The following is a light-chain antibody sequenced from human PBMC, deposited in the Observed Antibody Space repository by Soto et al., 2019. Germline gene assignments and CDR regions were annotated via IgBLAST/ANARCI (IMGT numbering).Light chain of an antibody. CDR2: LGS. CDR3: MQALQTPAT. J-gene: IGKJ1*01. V-gene: IGKV2-28*01. CDR1: QSLLHSNGYNY. Sequence: DIVMTQSRLSLPVTPGEPASISCRSSQSLLHSNGYNYLDWYLQKPGQSPQLLIYLGSNRASGVPDRFSGSGSGTDFTLKISRVEAEDVGVYYCMQALQTPATFGQGTKV.